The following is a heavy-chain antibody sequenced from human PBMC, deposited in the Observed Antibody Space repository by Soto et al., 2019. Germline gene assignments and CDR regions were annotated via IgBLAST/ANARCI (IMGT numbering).Heavy chain of an antibody. J-gene: IGHJ6*02. CDR3: ARGGTYYYDSSSGMAV. CDR1: GGSISSGGYY. V-gene: IGHV4-31*03. D-gene: IGHD3-22*01. Sequence: SETLSLTCTVSGGSISSGGYYWSWIRQHPGKGLEWIGYIYYSGSTYYNPSLKSRVTISVDTSKNQFSLKLSSVTAADTAVYYCARGGTYYYDSSSGMAVWGQGTTVTVS. CDR2: IYYSGST.